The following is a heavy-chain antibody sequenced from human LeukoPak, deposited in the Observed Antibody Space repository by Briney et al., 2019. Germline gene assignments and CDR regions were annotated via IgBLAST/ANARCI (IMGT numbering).Heavy chain of an antibody. V-gene: IGHV3-30*18. CDR3: AKDLRGCSSTSCYPGY. D-gene: IGHD2-2*01. CDR2: ISYDGSNK. CDR1: GFTFSSYG. J-gene: IGHJ4*02. Sequence: GGSLRLSCAASGFTFSSYGMHWVRQAPGKGLEWVAVISYDGSNKYYADSVKGRFTISRDNSKNTLYLQMNSLTAEDTAVYYCAKDLRGCSSTSCYPGYWGQGTLVTVSS.